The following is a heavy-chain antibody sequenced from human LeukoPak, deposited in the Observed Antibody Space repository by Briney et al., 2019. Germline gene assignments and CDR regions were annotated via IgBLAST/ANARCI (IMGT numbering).Heavy chain of an antibody. Sequence: PGGSLRLSCAASGFTFSSYSMNWVRQAPGKGLEWVSYISSSSSTIYYADSVKGRFTISRDNAKNSLYLQMNSLRAEDTAVYYCARLEEKALLWFGEHMDYWGQGTLVTVSS. CDR3: ARLEEKALLWFGEHMDY. V-gene: IGHV3-48*04. D-gene: IGHD3-10*01. CDR1: GFTFSSYS. J-gene: IGHJ4*02. CDR2: ISSSSSTI.